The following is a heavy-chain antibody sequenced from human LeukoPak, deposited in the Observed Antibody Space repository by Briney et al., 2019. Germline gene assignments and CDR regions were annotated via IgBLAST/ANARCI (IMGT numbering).Heavy chain of an antibody. CDR1: GFTFSSYE. D-gene: IGHD5-12*01. Sequence: GGSLRLSCAASGFTFSSYEMNWVRQAPGKGLEWVSYISSSGSTIYYADSVKGRFTISRDNAKNSLYLQMNSLRAEDTAVCYCARGDYSGYDSDYWGQGTLVTVSS. J-gene: IGHJ4*02. CDR2: ISSSGSTI. V-gene: IGHV3-48*03. CDR3: ARGDYSGYDSDY.